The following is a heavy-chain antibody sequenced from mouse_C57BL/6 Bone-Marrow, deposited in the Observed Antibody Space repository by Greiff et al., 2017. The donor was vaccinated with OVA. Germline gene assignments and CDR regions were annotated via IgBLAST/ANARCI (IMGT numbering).Heavy chain of an antibody. CDR1: GFNIKDYY. V-gene: IGHV14-1*01. CDR3: TTPYGSSYLWYFDV. Sequence: EVQLQQSGAELVRPGASVKLSCTASGFNIKDYYMHWVKQRPEQGLEWIGRIDPEDGDTEYAPKFQGKATMTADPSSNTAYLQLSSLTSEDTAVYYCTTPYGSSYLWYFDVWGTGTTVTVSS. J-gene: IGHJ1*03. D-gene: IGHD1-1*01. CDR2: IDPEDGDT.